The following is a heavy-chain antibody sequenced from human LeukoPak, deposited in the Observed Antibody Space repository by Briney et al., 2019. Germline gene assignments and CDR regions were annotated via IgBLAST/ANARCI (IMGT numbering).Heavy chain of an antibody. Sequence: SETLSLTCTVSGGSISSYYWSWIRQPPGKGLEWIGYIYYSGSTNYNPSLKSRVTISVDTSKNQFSLKLSSVTAADPAVYYCARGEYQLLYPRTVNWFDPWGQGTLVTVSS. J-gene: IGHJ5*02. CDR1: GGSISSYY. V-gene: IGHV4-59*01. CDR2: IYYSGST. CDR3: ARGEYQLLYPRTVNWFDP. D-gene: IGHD2-2*02.